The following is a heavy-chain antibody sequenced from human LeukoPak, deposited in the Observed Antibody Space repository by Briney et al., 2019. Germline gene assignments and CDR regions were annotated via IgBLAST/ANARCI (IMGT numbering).Heavy chain of an antibody. CDR2: ISSSSSYI. CDR3: AKDSLRFLEWLLPPFDAFDI. Sequence: GGSLRLSCAASGFTFSSYSMNWVRQAPGKGLEWVSSISSSSSYIYYADSVKGRFTISRDNAKNSLYLQMNSLRAEDTAVYYCAKDSLRFLEWLLPPFDAFDIWGQGTMVTVSS. CDR1: GFTFSSYS. V-gene: IGHV3-21*04. D-gene: IGHD3-3*01. J-gene: IGHJ3*02.